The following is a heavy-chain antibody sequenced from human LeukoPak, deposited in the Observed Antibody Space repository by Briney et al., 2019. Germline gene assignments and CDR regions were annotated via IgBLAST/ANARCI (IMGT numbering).Heavy chain of an antibody. V-gene: IGHV3-43*02. CDR1: GFTFDDYA. Sequence: PGGSLRLSCAASGFTFDDYAMHWVRQAPGKGLEWLSLISGDGGSKCYADSVKGRFTITRDNSKNSLYLQINRLRTEDTALYYCAKDIIRSSAGGFDYWGQGTLVTVSS. CDR2: ISGDGGSK. D-gene: IGHD6-6*01. CDR3: AKDIIRSSAGGFDY. J-gene: IGHJ4*02.